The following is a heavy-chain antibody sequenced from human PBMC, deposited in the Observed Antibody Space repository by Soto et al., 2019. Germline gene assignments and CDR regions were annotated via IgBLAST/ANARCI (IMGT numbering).Heavy chain of an antibody. CDR2: IIPVFGTA. CDR1: GGTLSNYG. J-gene: IGHJ6*02. CDR3: ARGDATKIVVTTYYGMDV. Sequence: QVQLVQSGAEVKKPGSSVKVSCKASGGTLSNYGISWVRQAPGQGLEWMGGIIPVFGTAHYAQKFQGRVTITADESTTTVYMDVSSLRSDDTAVYYCARGDATKIVVTTYYGMDVWGQGTTVTVSS. V-gene: IGHV1-69*12. D-gene: IGHD4-17*01.